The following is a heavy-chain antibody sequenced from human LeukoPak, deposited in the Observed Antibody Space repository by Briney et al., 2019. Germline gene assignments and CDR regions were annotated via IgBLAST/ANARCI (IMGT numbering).Heavy chain of an antibody. CDR2: IKHDGSEK. J-gene: IGHJ6*03. CDR1: GFTFSSYW. CDR3: ARDSHYYYYMDG. Sequence: GGSLRLSCAASGFTFSSYWMSWVRQAPGKGLEWVADIKHDGSEKYYVDSVKGRFTISRDNAKNSLYLQMNSLRAEDTAVYYCARDSHYYYYMDGWGKGTTVTVSS. V-gene: IGHV3-7*01.